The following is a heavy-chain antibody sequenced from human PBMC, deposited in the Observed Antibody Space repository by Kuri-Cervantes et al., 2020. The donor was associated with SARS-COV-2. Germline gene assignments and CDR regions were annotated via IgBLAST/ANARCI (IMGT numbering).Heavy chain of an antibody. CDR2: INHSGST. CDR3: ARDGGSSWDFDY. J-gene: IGHJ4*02. Sequence: SETLSLTCAVYGGSFSGYYWSWIRQPPGKGLEWIGEINHSGSTNYNPSLKSRVTISVDTSKNQFSLKLSSVTAADTAVYYCARDGGSSWDFDYWGQGTLVTVSS. V-gene: IGHV4-34*01. D-gene: IGHD6-13*01. CDR1: GGSFSGYY.